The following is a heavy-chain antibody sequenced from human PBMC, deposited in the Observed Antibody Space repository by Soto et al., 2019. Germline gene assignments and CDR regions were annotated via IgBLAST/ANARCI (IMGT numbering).Heavy chain of an antibody. CDR3: AKDRPYYYDSSGYPFDY. CDR1: GFTFSSYA. D-gene: IGHD3-22*01. CDR2: ISGSGGST. Sequence: GGSLRLSCAASGFTFSSYAMSWVRQAPGKGLEWVSAISGSGGSTYYADSVKGRFTISRDNSKNTLYLQMNSLRAEDTAVYYCAKDRPYYYDSSGYPFDYWGQGTLVTVSS. V-gene: IGHV3-23*01. J-gene: IGHJ4*02.